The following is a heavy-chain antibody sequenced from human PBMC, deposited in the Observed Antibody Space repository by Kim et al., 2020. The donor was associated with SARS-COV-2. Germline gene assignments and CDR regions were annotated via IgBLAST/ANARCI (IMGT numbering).Heavy chain of an antibody. Sequence: GGSLRLSCGASGFTFNNYAMHWVRQAPGKGLEWVAVISYDGSIKYYADSVKGQFTVSRDSSHTTLYLHLRRLSPEDKALYYCAKSSDFFWFKKGLNAF. V-gene: IGHV3-30*18. CDR2: ISYDGSIK. CDR3: AKSSDFFWFKKGLNAF. CDR1: GFTFNNYA. J-gene: IGHJ3*01. D-gene: IGHD2-21*02.